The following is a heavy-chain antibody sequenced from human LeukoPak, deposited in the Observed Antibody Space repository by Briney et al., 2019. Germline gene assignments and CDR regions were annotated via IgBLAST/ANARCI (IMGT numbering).Heavy chain of an antibody. CDR1: GGSISSSSYY. V-gene: IGHV4-39*07. D-gene: IGHD5-18*01. Sequence: SETLSLTCTVSGGSISSSSYYWGWIRQPPGKGLKWIGSIYYSGSTNYNPSLKSRVTISVDTSKNQFSLKLSSVTAADTAVYYCARDFGPPTAMVRDWGQGTLVTVSS. CDR3: ARDFGPPTAMVRD. J-gene: IGHJ4*02. CDR2: IYYSGST.